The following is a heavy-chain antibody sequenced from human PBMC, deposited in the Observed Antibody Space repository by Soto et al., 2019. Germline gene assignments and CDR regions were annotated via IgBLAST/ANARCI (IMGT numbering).Heavy chain of an antibody. Sequence: QVQLQEAGPGLVKPSQTLSLTCTVSGGSISSGGYYWSWIRQQPRKGLEWIGYIYYSGNTYYNPSLKSRFTISVDTSKNQFALKLSSVTAADTAGYYCAGLQARSKLVYFDYWGQGTLVTVSS. CDR3: AGLQARSKLVYFDY. J-gene: IGHJ4*02. CDR1: GGSISSGGYY. CDR2: IYYSGNT. V-gene: IGHV4-31*03. D-gene: IGHD6-6*01.